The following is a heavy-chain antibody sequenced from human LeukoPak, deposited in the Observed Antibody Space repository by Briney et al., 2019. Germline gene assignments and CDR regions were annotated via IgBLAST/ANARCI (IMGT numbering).Heavy chain of an antibody. J-gene: IGHJ3*02. CDR2: IWYDGSNK. CDR3: AREGGGDDYGEGDAFDI. D-gene: IGHD4-17*01. V-gene: IGHV3-33*01. CDR1: GFTFSSYG. Sequence: PGRSLRLSCAASGFTFSSYGMHWVRQAPGKGLEWVAVIWYDGSNKYYADSVKGRFTISRDNSKNTLYLQMNSLRAEDTAVYYCAREGGGDDYGEGDAFDIWGQGTMVTVSS.